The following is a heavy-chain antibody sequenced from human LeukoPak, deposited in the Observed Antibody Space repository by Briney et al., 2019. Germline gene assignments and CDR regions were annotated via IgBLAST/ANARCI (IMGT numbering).Heavy chain of an antibody. CDR2: ISSSGSTI. V-gene: IGHV3-48*03. D-gene: IGHD2-2*01. J-gene: IGHJ6*02. Sequence: TGGSLRLSCAASGFTFSSYEMNWVRQAPGKGLEWVSYISSSGSTIYYADSVKGRFTISRDNAKNSLYLQMNSLRAEDTAAYYCARDQLLLYHYYGMDVWGQGTTVTVSS. CDR3: ARDQLLLYHYYGMDV. CDR1: GFTFSSYE.